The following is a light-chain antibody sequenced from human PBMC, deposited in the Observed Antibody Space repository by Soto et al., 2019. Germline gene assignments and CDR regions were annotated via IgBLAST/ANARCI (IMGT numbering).Light chain of an antibody. V-gene: IGKV1-5*03. CDR1: QTISSW. CDR2: ETS. J-gene: IGKJ1*01. Sequence: DIQLTQSPSTLSASVGDRVTITCRASQTISSWLAWYQQKPGKAPNLLIYETSNLESGVPSRFSCSRSGTEFTLTISSLQPDDFATYYCQYYNDYCWTFGQGTKVEIK. CDR3: QYYNDYCWT.